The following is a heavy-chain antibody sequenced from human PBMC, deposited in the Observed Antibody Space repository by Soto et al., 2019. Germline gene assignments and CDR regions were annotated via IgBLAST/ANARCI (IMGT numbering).Heavy chain of an antibody. CDR1: GLVFSNTW. Sequence: ESGGGLVKPGGSLRLSCAASGLVFSNTWMNWVRQAPGKGLEWVGRIKIKTDGGTTDYAAPVKGRFTISRDDSKNTLYPQMNGLKAEDAAVYYCTTLTVIYDTSGYYSIYWGQGTLVTVSS. CDR3: TTLTVIYDTSGYYSIY. CDR2: IKIKTDGGTT. V-gene: IGHV3-15*07. J-gene: IGHJ4*02. D-gene: IGHD3-22*01.